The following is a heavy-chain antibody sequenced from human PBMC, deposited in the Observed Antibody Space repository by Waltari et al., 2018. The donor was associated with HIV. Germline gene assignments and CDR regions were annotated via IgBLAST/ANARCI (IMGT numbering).Heavy chain of an antibody. CDR2: INHSGST. CDR3: ARKGAVAVHFDY. D-gene: IGHD6-19*01. Sequence: QVQLQQWGAGLLKPSETLSLTCAVYGGSFSGYYWSWIRQPPGKGLEWIGEINHSGSTNYNPSLKSRVTISVDTSKNQFSLKLSSVTAADTAVYYCARKGAVAVHFDYWGQGTLVTVSS. CDR1: GGSFSGYY. J-gene: IGHJ4*02. V-gene: IGHV4-34*01.